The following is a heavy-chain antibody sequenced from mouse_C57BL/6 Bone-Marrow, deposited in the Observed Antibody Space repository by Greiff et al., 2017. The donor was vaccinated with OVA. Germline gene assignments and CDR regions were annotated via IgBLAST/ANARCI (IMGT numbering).Heavy chain of an antibody. Sequence: QVQLQQPGAELVMPGASVKLSCKASGYTFTSYWMHWVKQRPGQGLEWIGEIDPSDSYTNYNQKFKGKSTLTVDKSSSTAYMQLSSLTSEDSAVYYCARGGYYGKGAMDYWGQGTSVTVSS. CDR1: GYTFTSYW. V-gene: IGHV1-69*01. CDR3: ARGGYYGKGAMDY. D-gene: IGHD1-1*01. J-gene: IGHJ4*01. CDR2: IDPSDSYT.